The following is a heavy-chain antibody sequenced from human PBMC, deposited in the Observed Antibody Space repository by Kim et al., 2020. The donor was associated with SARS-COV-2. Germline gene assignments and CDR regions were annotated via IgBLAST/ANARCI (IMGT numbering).Heavy chain of an antibody. Sequence: GGSLRLSCAASGFTFSSYGMHWVRQAPGKGLEWVAVIWYDGSNKYYADSVKGRFTISRDNSKNTLYLQMNSLRAEDTAVYYCARDLEDIVVVPAAMFSPAADYWGQGTLVTVSS. CDR3: ARDLEDIVVVPAAMFSPAADY. J-gene: IGHJ4*02. CDR1: GFTFSSYG. V-gene: IGHV3-33*01. CDR2: IWYDGSNK. D-gene: IGHD2-2*01.